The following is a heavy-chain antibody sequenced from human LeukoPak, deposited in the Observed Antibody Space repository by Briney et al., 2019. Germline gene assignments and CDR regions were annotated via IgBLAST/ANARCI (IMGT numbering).Heavy chain of an antibody. J-gene: IGHJ6*02. V-gene: IGHV1-69*04. Sequence: ASVKVSCKASGGTFSSYAISWVRQAPGQGLEWRGRIIPILGIANYAQKFQGRVTITADKSTSTAYMELSSLRSEDTAVYYCARDRVRGVPEYYYYGMDVWGQGTTVTVSS. CDR3: ARDRVRGVPEYYYYGMDV. D-gene: IGHD3-10*01. CDR1: GGTFSSYA. CDR2: IIPILGIA.